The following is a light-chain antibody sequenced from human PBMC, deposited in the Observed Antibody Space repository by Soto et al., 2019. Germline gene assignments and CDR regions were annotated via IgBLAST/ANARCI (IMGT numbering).Light chain of an antibody. CDR3: QQGYNFPRA. V-gene: IGKV1-5*03. CDR1: QTISSW. CDR2: KAS. Sequence: IPTTHSPSTLSGSPSYRFTNTSWASQTISSWLAWYQQKPGKAPKLLIYKASTLKSGVPSRFSGSGSGTDFTLTINSLQPEDFATYYCQQGYNFPRAFGQGTKVE. J-gene: IGKJ1*01.